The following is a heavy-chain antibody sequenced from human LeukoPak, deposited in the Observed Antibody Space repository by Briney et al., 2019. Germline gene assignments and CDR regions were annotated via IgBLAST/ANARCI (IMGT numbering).Heavy chain of an antibody. Sequence: ASVKVSCKASGYTFTSYGISWVRRAPGQGLEWMGWISAYNGNTNYAQKLQGRVTMTTDTSTSTAYMELRSLRSDDTAVYYCARWHDFWRETYFDYWGQGTLVTVSS. CDR2: ISAYNGNT. CDR1: GYTFTSYG. CDR3: ARWHDFWRETYFDY. J-gene: IGHJ4*02. D-gene: IGHD3-3*01. V-gene: IGHV1-18*01.